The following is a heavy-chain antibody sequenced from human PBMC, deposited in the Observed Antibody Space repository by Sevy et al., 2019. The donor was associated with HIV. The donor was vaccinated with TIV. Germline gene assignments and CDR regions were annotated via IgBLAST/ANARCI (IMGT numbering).Heavy chain of an antibody. Sequence: GGSLRLSCAASGFTFDDYTMLWVRQAPGKGLEWVSLISWDGGSTYYADSVKGRFTISRDNSKNSLYLQMNSLRTEDSALYYCAKEDGYNAFDYWGQGTLVTVSS. J-gene: IGHJ4*02. D-gene: IGHD5-12*01. CDR2: ISWDGGST. V-gene: IGHV3-43*01. CDR3: AKEDGYNAFDY. CDR1: GFTFDDYT.